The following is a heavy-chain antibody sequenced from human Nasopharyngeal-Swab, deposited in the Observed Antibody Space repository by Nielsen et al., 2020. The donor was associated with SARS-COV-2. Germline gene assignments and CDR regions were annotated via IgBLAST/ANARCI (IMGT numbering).Heavy chain of an antibody. Sequence: SETLSLTCAVYGGSFSGYYWSWIRQPPGKGLEWIGEINHSGSTIYNPSLKSRVIISVDTSKNQFSLKLSSVTAADTAVHYCASVRLLYYDYVWGSYRYTGTFDYWGQGTLVTVSS. CDR3: ASVRLLYYDYVWGSYRYTGTFDY. J-gene: IGHJ4*02. V-gene: IGHV4-34*01. D-gene: IGHD3-16*02. CDR2: INHSGST. CDR1: GGSFSGYY.